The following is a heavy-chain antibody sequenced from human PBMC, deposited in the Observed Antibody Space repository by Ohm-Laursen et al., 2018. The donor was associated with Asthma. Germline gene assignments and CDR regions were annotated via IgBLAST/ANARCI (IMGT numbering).Heavy chain of an antibody. D-gene: IGHD5-12*01. CDR2: ISSDGSNK. J-gene: IGHJ4*02. CDR1: GFTFSDYG. Sequence: LSLTCAASGFTFSDYGMHWVRQAPGKGLEWVAIISSDGSNKFHAESVKGRITPSRDNSKNTLYLEMNSLRAEDTALYYCAKDRDIVASPFDYWGQGTLVTVSS. CDR3: AKDRDIVASPFDY. V-gene: IGHV3-30*18.